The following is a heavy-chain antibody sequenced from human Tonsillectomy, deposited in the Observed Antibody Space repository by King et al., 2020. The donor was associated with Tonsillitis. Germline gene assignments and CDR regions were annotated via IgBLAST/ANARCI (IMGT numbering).Heavy chain of an antibody. Sequence: QLQQWGAGLLKPSETLSLTCAVYGGSLSDYYWSWIRQPPGKGLEWIGDINHSGSTHYNPSLKSRLTISVDTSKNQFSRKLSSGTAADTAVYYCARGEYDFWSGFPDYFDYWGRGTLGTVSS. J-gene: IGHJ4*02. CDR2: INHSGST. V-gene: IGHV4-34*01. CDR1: GGSLSDYY. D-gene: IGHD3-3*01. CDR3: ARGEYDFWSGFPDYFDY.